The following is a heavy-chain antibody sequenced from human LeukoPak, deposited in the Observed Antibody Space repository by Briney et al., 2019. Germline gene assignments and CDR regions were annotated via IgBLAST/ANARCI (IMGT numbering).Heavy chain of an antibody. CDR1: GFTFSNSA. CDR3: ARDSIPRDSGSYYVWFDY. Sequence: GGSLRLSCTASGFTFSNSAMHWVRQAPGKGLECVAVISYDGTNKYSADSLKGRFTISRDNSKNTLYLQMNSLRADDTAVYYCARDSIPRDSGSYYVWFDYWGQGTLVTVSS. V-gene: IGHV3-30-3*01. D-gene: IGHD1-26*01. J-gene: IGHJ4*02. CDR2: ISYDGTNK.